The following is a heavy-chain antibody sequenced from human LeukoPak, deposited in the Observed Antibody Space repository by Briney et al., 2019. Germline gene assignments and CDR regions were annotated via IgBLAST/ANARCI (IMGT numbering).Heavy chain of an antibody. V-gene: IGHV4-59*11. CDR1: GGSISSHY. D-gene: IGHD3-10*01. Sequence: SETLSLTCTVSGGSISSHYWSWIRQPPGKGLEWIGYIYYSGSTNYNPSLKSRVTISVDTSKNQFSLKLSSVTAADTAVYYCARDLRYYGSGSRSYYYGMDVWGQGTTVTVSS. CDR3: ARDLRYYGSGSRSYYYGMDV. CDR2: IYYSGST. J-gene: IGHJ6*02.